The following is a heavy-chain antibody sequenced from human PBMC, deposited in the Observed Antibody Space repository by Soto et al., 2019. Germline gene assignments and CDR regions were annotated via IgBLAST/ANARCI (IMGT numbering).Heavy chain of an antibody. Sequence: EVQLVESGGGLVQPGGSLRLSCAASGFTFSSYSMNWVRQAPGKGLEWVSYISSSSSTIYYADSVKGRFTISRDNAKNSLYLQMNSLRAEDTAVYYCARDRVVVAATKKRFDYWGQGTLVTVSS. CDR1: GFTFSSYS. V-gene: IGHV3-48*01. J-gene: IGHJ4*02. D-gene: IGHD2-15*01. CDR3: ARDRVVVAATKKRFDY. CDR2: ISSSSSTI.